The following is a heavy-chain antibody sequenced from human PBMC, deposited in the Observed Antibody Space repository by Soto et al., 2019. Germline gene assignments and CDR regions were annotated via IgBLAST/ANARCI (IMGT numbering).Heavy chain of an antibody. V-gene: IGHV1-69*02. CDR3: ARSYGSGSRPFDY. Sequence: QVHLPQSGAEMKKPGSSVKVSCTAFGGTFTSYTFNWVRQAPGQRLEWMGRIIPILGMSSSAHNFQGRLTMIADKSTNTSYMVLSSLTSDDTAIYYCARSYGSGSRPFDYWGQGTLVTVSS. CDR2: IIPILGMS. CDR1: GGTFTSYT. D-gene: IGHD3-10*01. J-gene: IGHJ4*02.